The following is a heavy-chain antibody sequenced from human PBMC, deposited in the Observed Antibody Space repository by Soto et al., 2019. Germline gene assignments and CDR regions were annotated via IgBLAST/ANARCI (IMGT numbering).Heavy chain of an antibody. Sequence: EVQLVESGGGLVQPGGSLRLSCAASGFTVSSNYMSWVRQAPGKGREWVSVIYSGGSTYYADSVKGRFTISRDNSKNTLYLQMNSLRAEDTAVYYCARDPGPTFLERYLGQGTLVTVSS. V-gene: IGHV3-66*01. J-gene: IGHJ4*02. CDR1: GFTVSSNY. CDR2: IYSGGST. D-gene: IGHD1-1*01. CDR3: ARDPGPTFLERY.